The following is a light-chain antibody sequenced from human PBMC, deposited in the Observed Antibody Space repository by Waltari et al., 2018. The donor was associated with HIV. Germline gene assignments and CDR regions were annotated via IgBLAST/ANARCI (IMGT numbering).Light chain of an antibody. V-gene: IGLV2-23*02. CDR3: CSYARSSTFYV. CDR1: SSDVGSYHL. Sequence: SALTHPASVSGSPGPSLTISCTGPSSDVGSYHLVSWYQHHPGKAPKLMIYEVTKRPSGISDRFSGSKSGNTASLTISGLQAEDEADYYCCSYARSSTFYVFGTGTKVTVL. CDR2: EVT. J-gene: IGLJ1*01.